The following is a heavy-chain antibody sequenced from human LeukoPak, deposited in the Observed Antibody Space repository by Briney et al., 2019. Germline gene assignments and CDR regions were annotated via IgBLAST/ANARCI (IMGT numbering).Heavy chain of an antibody. CDR1: GFTFSSYG. D-gene: IGHD2-15*01. V-gene: IGHV3-30*02. CDR3: ARAQDCSGGSCYWNGWGFDP. CDR2: IRYDESNK. J-gene: IGHJ5*02. Sequence: PGGSLRLSCAASGFTFSSYGMHWVRQAPGKGLEWVAFIRYDESNKYYADSVKGRFTISRDNSKNTLSLQMNSLRAEDTAVYYCARAQDCSGGSCYWNGWGFDPWGQGTLVTVSS.